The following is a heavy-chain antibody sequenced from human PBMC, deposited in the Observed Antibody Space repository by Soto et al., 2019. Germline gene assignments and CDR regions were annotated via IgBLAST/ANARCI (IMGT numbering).Heavy chain of an antibody. CDR3: VRALRYTAMVYFWFDP. CDR1: GASVRSVAYY. CDR2: IYESGYT. J-gene: IGHJ5*02. Sequence: SQPHSHPYTVSGASVRSVAYYWVLVRRRPGRGLEWIGYIYESGYTYYNTSLKSRLTISLDRSNNQFSLGLTSVTAADTAVYYCVRALRYTAMVYFWFDPWGQGTLV. V-gene: IGHV4-31*03. D-gene: IGHD5-18*01.